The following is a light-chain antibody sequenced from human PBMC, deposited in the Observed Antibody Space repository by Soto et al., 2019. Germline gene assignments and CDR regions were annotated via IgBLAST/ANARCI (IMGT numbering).Light chain of an antibody. V-gene: IGLV2-14*03. J-gene: IGLJ1*01. CDR3: SSSTSSSTYL. CDR1: SSDVGAYTS. Sequence: QSALTQPASVSGSPGQSITISCTGTSSDVGAYTSASWYQQHPDKAPKLIIYSVSYRSSGVSDRFSGSKSDNTASLTISGLHTEDEADYYCSSSTSSSTYLFGTGTKLTVL. CDR2: SVS.